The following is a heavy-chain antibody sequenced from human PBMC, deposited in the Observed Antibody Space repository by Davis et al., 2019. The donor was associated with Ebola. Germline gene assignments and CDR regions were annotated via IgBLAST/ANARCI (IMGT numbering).Heavy chain of an antibody. CDR1: GGSISSYY. D-gene: IGHD6-6*01. J-gene: IGHJ4*02. V-gene: IGHV4-59*08. Sequence: PGGSLRLSCTVSGGSISSYYWSWIRQPPGKGLEWIGYIYYSGSTNYNPSLKSRVTISVDTSKNQFSLKLSSVTAADTAVYYCARTDIREYSSSSDYFDYWGQGTLVTVSS. CDR2: IYYSGST. CDR3: ARTDIREYSSSSDYFDY.